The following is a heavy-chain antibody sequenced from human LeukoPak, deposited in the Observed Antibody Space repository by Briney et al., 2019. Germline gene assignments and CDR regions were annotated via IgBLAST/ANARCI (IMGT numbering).Heavy chain of an antibody. CDR1: GGSVSSGSYY. CDR3: ARYAAGPFDY. Sequence: SETLSLTCTVCGGSVSSGSYYWIWIRQPPGKGLEWIGYIYYSGSTNYNPSLKSRVTISVDTSKNQFSLKLSSVTAADTAVYYCARYAAGPFDYWGQGPLVTVSS. J-gene: IGHJ4*02. D-gene: IGHD6-13*01. V-gene: IGHV4-61*01. CDR2: IYYSGST.